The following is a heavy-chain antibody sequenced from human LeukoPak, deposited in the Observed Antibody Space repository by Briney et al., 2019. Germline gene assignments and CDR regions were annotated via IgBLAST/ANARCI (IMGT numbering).Heavy chain of an antibody. CDR3: AKDRYGDYGSDY. CDR2: ISGSGGST. Sequence: GGSLRLSCAASGFIFSNYGMSWVRQAPGKGLEWVSVISGSGGSTYYADSVKGRFTISRDNSKNTLYLQMNSLRAEDTAVYYCAKDRYGDYGSDYWGQGTLVTVSS. V-gene: IGHV3-23*01. D-gene: IGHD4-17*01. CDR1: GFIFSNYG. J-gene: IGHJ4*02.